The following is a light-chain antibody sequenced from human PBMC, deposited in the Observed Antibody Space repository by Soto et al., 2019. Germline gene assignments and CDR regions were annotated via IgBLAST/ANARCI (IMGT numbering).Light chain of an antibody. CDR3: QLYDNSLYT. V-gene: IGKV3-20*01. CDR1: QSVSSSY. CDR2: GAS. Sequence: EIVLTQSPGTLSLSPGERATLSCRVSQSVSSSYLAWYQQKPGQAPRLLIYGASTRATGIPDRFSGSGSGTDFTLIISRLEPEDFAVYYCQLYDNSLYTFGQGTNLDIK. J-gene: IGKJ2*01.